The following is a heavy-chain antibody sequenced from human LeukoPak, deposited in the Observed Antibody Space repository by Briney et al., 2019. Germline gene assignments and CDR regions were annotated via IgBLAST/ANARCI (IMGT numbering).Heavy chain of an antibody. Sequence: GESLKISCKGSGYSFTSYWIGWVRQMPGKGLEWMGIIYPSDSDTRYSPSFQGQVTISADKSISTACLQWSSLKGSDTAMYYCASLSLKTYSSVGGRDDDAFDIWGQGTMVTVSS. J-gene: IGHJ3*02. CDR1: GYSFTSYW. D-gene: IGHD6-25*01. CDR2: IYPSDSDT. V-gene: IGHV5-51*01. CDR3: ASLSLKTYSSVGGRDDDAFDI.